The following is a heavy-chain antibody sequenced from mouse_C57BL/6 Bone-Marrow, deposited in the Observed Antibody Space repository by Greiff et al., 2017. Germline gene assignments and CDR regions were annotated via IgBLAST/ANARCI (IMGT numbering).Heavy chain of an antibody. D-gene: IGHD2-4*01. CDR1: GYTFTSYD. Sequence: QVHVKQSGPELVKPGASVKLSCKASGYTFTSYDINWVKQRPGQGLEWIGWIYPRDGSTKYNEKFKGKATLTVDPSSSTAYMELHSLTSEDSAVYFCARGGLRAWFAYWGQGTLVTVSA. J-gene: IGHJ3*01. CDR3: ARGGLRAWFAY. CDR2: IYPRDGST. V-gene: IGHV1-85*01.